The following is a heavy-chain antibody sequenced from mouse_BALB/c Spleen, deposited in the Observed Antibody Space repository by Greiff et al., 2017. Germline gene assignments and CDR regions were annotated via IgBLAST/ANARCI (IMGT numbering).Heavy chain of an antibody. D-gene: IGHD2-1*01. CDR3: ARGSFYYGNYGFAY. J-gene: IGHJ3*01. CDR1: GFSLTSYG. V-gene: IGHV2-9*02. Sequence: VQGVESGPGLVAPSQSLSITCTVSGFSLTSYGVHWVRQPPGKGLEWLGVIWAGGSTNYNSALMSRLSISKDNSKSQVFLKMNSLQTDDTAMYYCARGSFYYGNYGFAYWGQGTLVTVSA. CDR2: IWAGGST.